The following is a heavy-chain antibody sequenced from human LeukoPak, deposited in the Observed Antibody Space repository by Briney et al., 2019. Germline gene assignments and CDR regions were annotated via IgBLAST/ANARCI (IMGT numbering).Heavy chain of an antibody. CDR1: GFXFSNYE. CDR2: ITSSGSSM. V-gene: IGHV3-48*03. J-gene: IGHJ4*02. Sequence: GGSLRLSCAASGFXFSNYEINWVRQAPGKGLEWVLYITSSGSSMYYADSVKGRFTISRDNAKNSLYLQMNSLRAEDTAVYYCARTYYYESSGYDYFDYWGQGTLVTVSS. D-gene: IGHD3-22*01. CDR3: ARTYYYESSGYDYFDY.